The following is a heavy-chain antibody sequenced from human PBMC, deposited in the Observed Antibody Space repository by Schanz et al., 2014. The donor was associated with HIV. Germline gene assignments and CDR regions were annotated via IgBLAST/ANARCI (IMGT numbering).Heavy chain of an antibody. Sequence: QVQLRESGPGLVKPSETLSLTCTVSGDSISSSYWIWIRQPPGKGLEWIGYTHYRGSTNYNPSLKSRVTISVDTSKNQFSLKLSSVTAADTAVYYCARGQSFDFWSGYRVGYFDYWGQGTLVTVSS. V-gene: IGHV4-59*01. CDR3: ARGQSFDFWSGYRVGYFDY. D-gene: IGHD3-3*01. J-gene: IGHJ4*02. CDR1: GDSISSSY. CDR2: THYRGST.